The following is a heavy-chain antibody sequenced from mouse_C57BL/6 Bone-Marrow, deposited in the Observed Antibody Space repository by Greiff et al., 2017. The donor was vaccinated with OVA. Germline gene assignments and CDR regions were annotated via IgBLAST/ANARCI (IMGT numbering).Heavy chain of an antibody. V-gene: IGHV1-42*01. Sequence: VQLKQSGPELVKPGASVKISCKASGYSFTGYYMNWVKQSPDKSLEWIGEINPSTGGTTYNQKFKAKATLTVDKSSSTAYMQLKSLTSEDSAVYYCARGGTSPFAYWGQGTLVTVSA. D-gene: IGHD4-1*01. CDR3: ARGGTSPFAY. CDR1: GYSFTGYY. J-gene: IGHJ3*01. CDR2: INPSTGGT.